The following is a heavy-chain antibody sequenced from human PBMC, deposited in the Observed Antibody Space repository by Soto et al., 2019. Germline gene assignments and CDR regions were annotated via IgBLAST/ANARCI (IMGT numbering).Heavy chain of an antibody. Sequence: SETLSLTCTVSGGSISSGGYYWSWIRQHPGNGLEWIGYIYYSGSTYYNPSLKSRVTISVDTSKNQFSLKLSSVTAADTAVYYCARGSYYDSSGYYGPWGQGTLVTVSS. CDR3: ARGSYYDSSGYYGP. CDR1: GGSISSGGYY. D-gene: IGHD3-22*01. J-gene: IGHJ5*02. V-gene: IGHV4-31*03. CDR2: IYYSGST.